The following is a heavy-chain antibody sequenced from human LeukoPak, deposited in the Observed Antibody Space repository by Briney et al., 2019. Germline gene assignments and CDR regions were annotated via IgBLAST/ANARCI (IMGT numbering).Heavy chain of an antibody. D-gene: IGHD5-24*01. V-gene: IGHV3-23*01. J-gene: IGHJ5*02. CDR2: ISGSGGST. Sequence: GGSLRLSCEASGFTFSTFAMIWVRQAPGKGLEWVSAISGSGGSTYYADSVRGRFTISRDNSKNTLYLQMNSLRAEDTAVYYCAKESGIRDGYNHPNWFDPWGQGTLVTVSS. CDR1: GFTFSTFA. CDR3: AKESGIRDGYNHPNWFDP.